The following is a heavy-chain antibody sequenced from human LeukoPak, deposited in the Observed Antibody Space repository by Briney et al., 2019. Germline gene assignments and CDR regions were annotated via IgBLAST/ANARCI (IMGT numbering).Heavy chain of an antibody. CDR1: GLSLSGFT. CDR2: ISGKDNSI. V-gene: IGHV3-21*01. CDR3: ARDVVATADY. Sequence: GGSLRLSCVTSGLSLSGFTINWVRQAPGKGLEWVSYISGKDNSIHYVDSVKGRFTISRDNAKNSLYLQMNSLRAEDTAVYYCARDVVATADYWGQGTLVTVSS. D-gene: IGHD5-12*01. J-gene: IGHJ4*02.